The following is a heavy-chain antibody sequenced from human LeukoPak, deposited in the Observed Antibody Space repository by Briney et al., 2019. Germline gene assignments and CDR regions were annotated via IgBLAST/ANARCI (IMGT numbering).Heavy chain of an antibody. CDR3: ARGRTWYSSSWSIRYYYYYGMDV. CDR2: INHSGST. Sequence: PSETLSLTCAVYGGSFSGYYWSWIRQPLGKGLEWIGEINHSGSTNYNPSLKSRVTISVDTSKNQFSLKLSSVTAADTAVYYCARGRTWYSSSWSIRYYYYYGMDVWGQGTTVTVSS. D-gene: IGHD6-13*01. CDR1: GGSFSGYY. J-gene: IGHJ6*02. V-gene: IGHV4-34*01.